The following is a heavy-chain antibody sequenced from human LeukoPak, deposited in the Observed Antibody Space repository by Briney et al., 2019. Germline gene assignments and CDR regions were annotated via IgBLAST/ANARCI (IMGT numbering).Heavy chain of an antibody. V-gene: IGHV4-61*02. CDR3: ARGASIAAPFHFDY. CDR1: GGSISSGSYY. CDR2: IYTSGST. Sequence: SETLSLTCTVSGGSISSGSYYWSWIRQPAGKGLEWIGRIYTSGSTNYNPSLKSRVTISVDTSKNQFSLKLSSVTAADTAVYYCARGASIAAPFHFDYWGQGTLVTVS. J-gene: IGHJ4*02. D-gene: IGHD6-6*01.